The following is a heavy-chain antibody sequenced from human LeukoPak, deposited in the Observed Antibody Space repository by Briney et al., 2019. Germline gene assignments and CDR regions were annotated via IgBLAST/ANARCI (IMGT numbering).Heavy chain of an antibody. CDR3: ARAPRYCSNGVCYFYYGMDV. Sequence: GGSLRLSCAASGFTFSGSWMHWVRQVPGKGLVWVSRITSDESSATYADSVKGRFTISRDNAKNTLYLQMNSLRAEDTAVYYCARAPRYCSNGVCYFYYGMDVWGQGTTVTVPS. J-gene: IGHJ6*02. D-gene: IGHD2-8*01. CDR1: GFTFSGSW. V-gene: IGHV3-74*01. CDR2: ITSDESSA.